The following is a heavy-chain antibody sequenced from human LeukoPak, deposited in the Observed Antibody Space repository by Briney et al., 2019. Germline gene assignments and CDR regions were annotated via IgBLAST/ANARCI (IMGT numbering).Heavy chain of an antibody. D-gene: IGHD3-16*01. V-gene: IGHV3-49*03. CDR2: IRSKAYGGTT. Sequence: QPGRSLRLSCTASGISIGDYAMSWFRQAPGKGLEWVSLIRSKAYGGTTEYAASVEGRSTISRDDSKSIAYLQMNSLKTEDTAVYYCTKSRFYDYVWGGSWGQGTLVTVSS. J-gene: IGHJ5*02. CDR1: GISIGDYA. CDR3: TKSRFYDYVWGGS.